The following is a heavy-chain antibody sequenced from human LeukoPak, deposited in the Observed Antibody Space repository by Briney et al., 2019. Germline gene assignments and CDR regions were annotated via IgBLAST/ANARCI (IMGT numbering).Heavy chain of an antibody. Sequence: SQTLSLTCAISGDSVSSNSAAWNWIRQSPSRGLEWLGRTYYGSKWYNDYAVSVKSRITINPDTSKNQFSLQLNSVTPEDMAVYYCARALGAEGWFDPWGQGTLVTVSS. CDR2: TYYGSKWYN. D-gene: IGHD3-16*01. V-gene: IGHV6-1*01. CDR1: GDSVSSNSAA. CDR3: ARALGAEGWFDP. J-gene: IGHJ5*02.